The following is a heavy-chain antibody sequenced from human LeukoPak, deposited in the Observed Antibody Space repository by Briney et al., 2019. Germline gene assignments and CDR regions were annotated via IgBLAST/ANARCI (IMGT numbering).Heavy chain of an antibody. J-gene: IGHJ4*02. D-gene: IGHD3-3*01. CDR1: GYTFTAYY. CDR3: ARAGLLEWLLYAY. Sequence: GASVKVSCKASGYTFTAYYMHWVRQAPGQGLEWMGWINPNSGGTEYAQKFQGRVTMTRDTSISTAYMELSRLRSDDTAVYYCARAGLLEWLLYAYWGQGTLVTVSS. V-gene: IGHV1-2*02. CDR2: INPNSGGT.